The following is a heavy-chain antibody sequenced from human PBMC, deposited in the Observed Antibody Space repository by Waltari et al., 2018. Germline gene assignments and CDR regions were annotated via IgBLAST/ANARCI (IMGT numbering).Heavy chain of an antibody. Sequence: QLQLQESGPGLVEPSGTLSLTCGVPGDSITSSYLWNWVRQSPGKGLEWIGQVHGSGRTNYNPSLASRVTVSLDTYNNQFSLKVASATAADTAVYYCARDRGRGLYLDSWGPGTLVTVSP. CDR1: GDSITSSYL. J-gene: IGHJ4*02. CDR3: ARDRGRGLYLDS. D-gene: IGHD2-15*01. V-gene: IGHV4-4*02. CDR2: VHGSGRT.